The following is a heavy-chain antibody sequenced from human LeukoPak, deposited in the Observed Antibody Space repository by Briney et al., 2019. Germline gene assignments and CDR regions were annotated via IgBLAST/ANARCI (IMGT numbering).Heavy chain of an antibody. CDR3: ARRSCSSTSCLFDY. CDR1: GGSISSSSYY. D-gene: IGHD2-2*01. J-gene: IGHJ4*02. CDR2: IYYSGST. Sequence: PSETLSLTCTVSGGSISSSSYYWGWIRQPPGKGLEWIGSIYYSGSTYYNPSLKSRVTISVDTSKNQFSLKLSSVTAADTAVYYCARRSCSSTSCLFDYWGQGTLVTVSS. V-gene: IGHV4-39*01.